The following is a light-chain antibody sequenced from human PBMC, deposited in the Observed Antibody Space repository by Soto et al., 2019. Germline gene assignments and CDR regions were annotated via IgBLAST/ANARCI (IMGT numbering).Light chain of an antibody. CDR1: QDISNY. V-gene: IGKV1-33*01. Sequence: DIQMTQSPSSLSASVGDRVTITCQASQDISNYLNWYQHKPGKAPKLLIYDASNLGTGVPSRFSGSGSGTDFTFTISSLQPDDIATYYCQRYDHLPSFTFGPGTSVDIK. J-gene: IGKJ3*01. CDR2: DAS. CDR3: QRYDHLPSFT.